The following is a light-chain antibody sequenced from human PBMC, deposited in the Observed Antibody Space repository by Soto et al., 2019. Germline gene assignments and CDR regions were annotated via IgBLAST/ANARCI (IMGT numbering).Light chain of an antibody. J-gene: IGLJ1*01. CDR1: RSDIGGYNY. V-gene: IGLV2-14*03. CDR3: SSYTTSSTLYV. Sequence: QSALTQPASVSGSPGQSITISCTGTRSDIGGYNYVSWYQQHPAKAPKLMIYDVTSRPSGVSNRFSGSKSGNTASLTISGLQAEDEADYYCSSYTTSSTLYVFGTGTKVTVL. CDR2: DVT.